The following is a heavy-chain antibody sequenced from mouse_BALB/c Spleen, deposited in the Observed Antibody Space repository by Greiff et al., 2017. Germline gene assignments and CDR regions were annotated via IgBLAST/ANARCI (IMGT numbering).Heavy chain of an antibody. CDR3: VRGPRYGNSYYAMDY. J-gene: IGHJ4*01. CDR2: IWAGGST. CDR1: GFSLTSYG. Sequence: QVQLQQSGPGLVAPSQSLSITCTVSGFSLTSYGVHWVRQPPGKGLEWLGVIWAGGSTNYNSALMSRLSISKDNSKSQVFLKMNSLQTDDTAMYYCVRGPRYGNSYYAMDYWGQGTSVTVSS. V-gene: IGHV2-9*02. D-gene: IGHD2-1*01.